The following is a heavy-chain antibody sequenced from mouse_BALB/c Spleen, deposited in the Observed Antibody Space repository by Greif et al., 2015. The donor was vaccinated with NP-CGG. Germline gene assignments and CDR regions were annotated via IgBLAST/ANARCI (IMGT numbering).Heavy chain of an antibody. CDR2: INPSSGYT. D-gene: IGHD1-1*01. J-gene: IGHJ1*01. CDR1: GYTFTSYT. CDR3: ARGAGIMRWAFDF. V-gene: IGHV1-4*01. Sequence: VQLQQSGAELARPGASVKMSCKASGYTFTSYTMHWVKQRPGQGLEWIGYINPSSGYTNYNQKFKDKATLTADKSSSTAYMQLSSLAFEDSAFYYCARGAGIMRWAFDFWGAGTTVTVSS.